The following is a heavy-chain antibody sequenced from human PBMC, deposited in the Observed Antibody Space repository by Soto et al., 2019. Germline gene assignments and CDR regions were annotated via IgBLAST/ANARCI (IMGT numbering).Heavy chain of an antibody. J-gene: IGHJ6*02. D-gene: IGHD3-22*01. CDR1: GYTFTSYG. CDR3: ARGTADSSGSPYYYYGMDV. CDR2: ISAYNGNT. Sequence: GASVKVSCKASGYTFTSYGISWVRQAPGQGLEWMGWISAYNGNTNYAQKLQGRVTMTTDTSTSTAYMELRSLRSDDTAVYYCARGTADSSGSPYYYYGMDVWGQGTTVTVS. V-gene: IGHV1-18*01.